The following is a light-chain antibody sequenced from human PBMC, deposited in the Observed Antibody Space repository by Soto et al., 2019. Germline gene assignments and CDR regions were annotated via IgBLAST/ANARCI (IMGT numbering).Light chain of an antibody. CDR1: QSVSSDY. CDR2: STS. J-gene: IGKJ1*01. CDR3: QQYGTTPRT. V-gene: IGKV3-20*01. Sequence: PGERATLSCRASQSVSSDYFAWYQQKPGQPPRLVIFSTSKRAPGIPDRFSGSGSGTGFTLTISRLDPEDIAVYYCQQYGTTPRTFGQGTKVDIK.